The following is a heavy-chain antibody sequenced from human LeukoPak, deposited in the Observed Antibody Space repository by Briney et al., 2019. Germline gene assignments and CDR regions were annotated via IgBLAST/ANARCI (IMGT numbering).Heavy chain of an antibody. CDR3: ARNVLRYFDWLPRQDN. CDR1: GYTFTSYG. V-gene: IGHV1-18*01. CDR2: ISAYNGNT. D-gene: IGHD3-9*01. Sequence: ASVKVSCKASGYTFTSYGISWVRQAPGQGLEWMGWISAYNGNTNYAQKLQGRVTMTTDTSTSTAYMELRSLRSDDTAVYYCARNVLRYFDWLPRQDNWGQGTLVTVSS. J-gene: IGHJ4*02.